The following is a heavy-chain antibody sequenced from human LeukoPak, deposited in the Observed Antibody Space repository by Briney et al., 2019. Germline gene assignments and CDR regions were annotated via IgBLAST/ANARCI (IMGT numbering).Heavy chain of an antibody. J-gene: IGHJ4*02. Sequence: ASVKVSCKASGYTFTSYGISWVRQAPGQGLEWMGWISAYNGNTNYAQKLQGRVTMTIDTSTSTAYMELRSLRSDDTAVYYCATSGGYDFWSGYDYWGQGTLVTVSS. CDR3: ATSGGYDFWSGYDY. D-gene: IGHD3-3*01. CDR2: ISAYNGNT. V-gene: IGHV1-18*01. CDR1: GYTFTSYG.